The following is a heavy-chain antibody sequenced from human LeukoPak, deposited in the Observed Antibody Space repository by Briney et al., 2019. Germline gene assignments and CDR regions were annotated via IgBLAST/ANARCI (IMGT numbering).Heavy chain of an antibody. Sequence: GGSLRLSCAASGFTFSDYYMSWIRQAPGKGLEWVSYISSSGSTIYYADSVKGRFTISRDNAKNSLYLQMNSLRAEDTAVYYCARDQIYDILTGYYTPFDYWGQGTLVTVSS. CDR1: GFTFSDYY. J-gene: IGHJ4*02. D-gene: IGHD3-9*01. CDR2: ISSSGSTI. CDR3: ARDQIYDILTGYYTPFDY. V-gene: IGHV3-11*01.